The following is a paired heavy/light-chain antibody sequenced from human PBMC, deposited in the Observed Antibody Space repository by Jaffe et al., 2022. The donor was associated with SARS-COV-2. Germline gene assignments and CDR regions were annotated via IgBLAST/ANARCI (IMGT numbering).Light chain of an antibody. CDR2: KAS. Sequence: DIQMTQSPSTLSASVGDRVTITCRASQSISTWLAWYQQKPGKAPNLLIYKASSLQRGVPSRFSGGGSGTEFTLTISSLQPDDFATYYCQQYHTYPYTFGQGTNLEI. V-gene: IGKV1-5*03. J-gene: IGKJ2*01. CDR1: QSISTW. CDR3: QQYHTYPYT.
Heavy chain of an antibody. CDR1: GGSFSDYY. V-gene: IGHV4-34*01. Sequence: QVQLQQWGAGLLKPSETLSLTCAVYGGSFSDYYWSWIRQPPGRGLEWIGEINDSGRTTYNPSLKSRVTISADTSKNHFSLNLNSVTASDTAVYYCVRGYCTDGVCSPLEPFHIWGQGTVVTVSS. D-gene: IGHD2-8*01. CDR3: VRGYCTDGVCSPLEPFHI. CDR2: INDSGRT. J-gene: IGHJ3*02.